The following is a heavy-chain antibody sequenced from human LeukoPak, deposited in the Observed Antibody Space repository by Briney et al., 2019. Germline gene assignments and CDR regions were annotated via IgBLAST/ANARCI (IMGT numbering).Heavy chain of an antibody. CDR3: AREYCSSTSCYYPWFDP. Sequence: ASVKVSCTASGGTFSSYAISWVRQAPGQGLEWMGGIIPIFGTANYAQKFQGRVTITTDESTSTAYMELSSLRSEDTAVYYCAREYCSSTSCYYPWFDPWGQGTLVTVSS. V-gene: IGHV1-69*05. CDR2: IIPIFGTA. D-gene: IGHD2-2*01. CDR1: GGTFSSYA. J-gene: IGHJ5*02.